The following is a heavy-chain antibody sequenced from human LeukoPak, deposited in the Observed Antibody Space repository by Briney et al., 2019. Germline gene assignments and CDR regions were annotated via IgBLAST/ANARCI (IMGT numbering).Heavy chain of an antibody. V-gene: IGHV3-7*01. J-gene: IGHJ4*02. CDR1: GFSFSTYW. Sequence: GGSLRLSCAASGFSFSTYWMSWVRQAPGKGLEWVANIKQDGAEKYYVDSVKGRFTISRDNAKNSLYLQMNSLRAEDTAVYYCARNRLGELSTMYYFDYWGQGTLVTVSS. CDR3: ARNRLGELSTMYYFDY. D-gene: IGHD3-16*02. CDR2: IKQDGAEK.